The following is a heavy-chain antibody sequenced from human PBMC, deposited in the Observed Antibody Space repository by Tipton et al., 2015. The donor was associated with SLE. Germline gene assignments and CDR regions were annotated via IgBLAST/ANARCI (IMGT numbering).Heavy chain of an antibody. J-gene: IGHJ3*02. CDR3: ASDGVWNPI. V-gene: IGHV4-4*09. D-gene: IGHD1-1*01. Sequence: TLSLTCAVYGGSFSGYYWSWIRQPAGKGLEWIGYIYTSGSTNYNPSLKSRVTISVDTSKNRFSLKLNAVTAADTSVYYCASDGVWNPIWGQGTMVTVSS. CDR2: IYTSGST. CDR1: GGSFSGYY.